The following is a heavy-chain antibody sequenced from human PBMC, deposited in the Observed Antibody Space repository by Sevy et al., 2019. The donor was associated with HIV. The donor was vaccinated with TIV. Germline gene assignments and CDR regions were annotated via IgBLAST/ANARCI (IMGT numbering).Heavy chain of an antibody. CDR3: ARDRHFGWFGELLGGDYYYMDV. J-gene: IGHJ6*03. CDR1: GFTFSDYY. CDR2: ISSSSSYT. Sequence: GGSLRLSCAASGFTFSDYYMSWIRQAPGKGLEWVSYISSSSSYTNYADSVKGRFTISRDNAKNSLYLQMNSLRAEDTAVYDCARDRHFGWFGELLGGDYYYMDVWGKGTTVTVSS. V-gene: IGHV3-11*06. D-gene: IGHD3-10*01.